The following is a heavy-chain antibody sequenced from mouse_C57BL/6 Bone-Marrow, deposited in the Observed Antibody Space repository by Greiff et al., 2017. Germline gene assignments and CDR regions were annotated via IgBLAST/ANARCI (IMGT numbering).Heavy chain of an antibody. V-gene: IGHV1-26*01. CDR1: GYTFTDYY. CDR2: INPNNGGT. D-gene: IGHD1-1*01. CDR3: ARDYYGSSWYFDF. Sequence: VQLQQSGPELVKPGASVKISCKASGYTFTDYYINWVKESHGWSLEWIGDINPNNGGTSYNQKFKGKATLTVDKYSSTAYMELRSLTSEASAVYYCARDYYGSSWYFDFWGTGTTVTVSA. J-gene: IGHJ1*03.